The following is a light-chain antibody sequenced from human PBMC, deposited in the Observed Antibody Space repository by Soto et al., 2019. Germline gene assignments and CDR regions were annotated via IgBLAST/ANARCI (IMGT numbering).Light chain of an antibody. CDR2: AVS. J-gene: IGKJ2*03. V-gene: IGKV1-12*01. CDR1: RDLSGY. CDR3: QQGNGFPYS. Sequence: DIQMTQSPSSVSASVGDRVTITCRASRDLSGYLAWYQQKPGKAPTLLIYAVSSLQTGVPSRFSGSGSGTDFTLTITGLQPADFATYDWQQGNGFPYSFGQGTTLEIK.